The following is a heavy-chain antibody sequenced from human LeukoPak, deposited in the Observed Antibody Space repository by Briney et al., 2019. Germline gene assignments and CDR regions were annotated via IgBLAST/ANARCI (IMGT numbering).Heavy chain of an antibody. D-gene: IGHD3-22*01. CDR3: ARGREYYYDSSGYYWLDP. J-gene: IGHJ5*02. CDR2: IKQDGSEK. CDR1: GFTFSNYW. V-gene: IGHV3-7*01. Sequence: PGGSLRLSCAASGFTFSNYWMSRVRQAPGKGLEWVSNIKQDGSEKYYVDSVKGRFTISRDNAKNSLYLQMNSLRAEDTAVYYCARGREYYYDSSGYYWLDPWGQGTLVIVSS.